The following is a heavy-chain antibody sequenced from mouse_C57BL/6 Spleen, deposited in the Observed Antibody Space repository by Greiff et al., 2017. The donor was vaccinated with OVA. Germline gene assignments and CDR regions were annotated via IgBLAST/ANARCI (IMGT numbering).Heavy chain of an antibody. Sequence: EVKLEESGEGLVKPGGSLKLSCAASGFTFSSYAMSWVRQTPEKRLEWVAYISSGGDYIYYADTVKGRFTISRDNARNTLYLQMSSLKSEDTAMYYCTRDSYGSSYTWFAYWGQGTLVTVSA. J-gene: IGHJ3*01. CDR2: ISSGGDYI. CDR1: GFTFSSYA. CDR3: TRDSYGSSYTWFAY. D-gene: IGHD1-1*01. V-gene: IGHV5-9-1*02.